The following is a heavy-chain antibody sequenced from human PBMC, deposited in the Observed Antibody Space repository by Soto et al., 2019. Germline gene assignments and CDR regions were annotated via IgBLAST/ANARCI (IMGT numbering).Heavy chain of an antibody. V-gene: IGHV1-46*01. CDR1: GYTFTSYY. CDR2: INPSGGST. CDR3: AREGYYDSSGPSAFDI. Sequence: QVQLVQSGAEVKKPGASVKVSCKASGYTFTSYYMHWVRQAPGQGLEWMGIINPSGGSTSYAQKFQGRVTMTRDTSTSTVYMELSSLRSEDTAVYYCAREGYYDSSGPSAFDIWGQGTMVTVSS. J-gene: IGHJ3*02. D-gene: IGHD3-22*01.